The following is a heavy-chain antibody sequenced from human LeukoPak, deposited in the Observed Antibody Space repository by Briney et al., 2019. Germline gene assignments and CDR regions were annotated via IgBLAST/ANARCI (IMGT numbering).Heavy chain of an antibody. V-gene: IGHV4-61*02. CDR3: ARGSGSYYDFWSGLWYFDL. Sequence: KTSETLSLTCTVSGGSISSGSYYWSWIRQPAGKGLEWIGRIYTSGSTNYNPSLKSRVTISVDTSKNQFSLKLSSVTAADTAVYYCARGSGSYYDFWSGLWYFDLWGRGTLVTVSS. CDR2: IYTSGST. J-gene: IGHJ2*01. D-gene: IGHD3-3*01. CDR1: GGSISSGSYY.